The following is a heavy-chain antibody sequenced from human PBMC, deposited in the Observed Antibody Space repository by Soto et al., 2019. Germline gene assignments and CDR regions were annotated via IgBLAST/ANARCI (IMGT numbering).Heavy chain of an antibody. V-gene: IGHV1-3*01. Sequence: ASVKVSCEASGYTFTSYAMHWVRQAPGQRLEWMGWINAGNGNTKYSQKFQGRVTITRDTSASTAYMELSSLRSEDTAVYYCARAEGDYGDYPPQHWGQGTLVTVSS. CDR2: INAGNGNT. J-gene: IGHJ1*01. CDR3: ARAEGDYGDYPPQH. D-gene: IGHD4-17*01. CDR1: GYTFTSYA.